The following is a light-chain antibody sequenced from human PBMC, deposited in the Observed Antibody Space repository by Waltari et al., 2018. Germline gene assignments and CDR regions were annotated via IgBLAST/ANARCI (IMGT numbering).Light chain of an antibody. J-gene: IGLJ3*02. CDR3: CSYAGSSTWV. Sequence: QSAPTQPASVSGSPGQSITISCTGTSSDVGSYNLVSWYQQRPGKAPKPMIYEGSKRPSGVSNRFSGSKSGNTASLTICGFQAEDEADYYCCSYAGSSTWVFGGGTKLTVL. V-gene: IGLV2-23*01. CDR1: SSDVGSYNL. CDR2: EGS.